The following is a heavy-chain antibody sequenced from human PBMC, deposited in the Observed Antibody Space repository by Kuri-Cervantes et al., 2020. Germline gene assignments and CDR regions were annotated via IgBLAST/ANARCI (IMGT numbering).Heavy chain of an antibody. CDR2: ISAYNGNT. Sequence: ASVNVSCKASVGTFSSYAISWVRQAPGQGLEWMGWISAYNGNTNYAQKLQGRVTMTTDTSTSTAYMELRSLRSDDTAVYYCARDRMVQGVIMGWVYMDVWGKGTTVTVSS. CDR3: ARDRMVQGVIMGWVYMDV. J-gene: IGHJ6*03. D-gene: IGHD3-10*01. CDR1: VGTFSSYA. V-gene: IGHV1-18*01.